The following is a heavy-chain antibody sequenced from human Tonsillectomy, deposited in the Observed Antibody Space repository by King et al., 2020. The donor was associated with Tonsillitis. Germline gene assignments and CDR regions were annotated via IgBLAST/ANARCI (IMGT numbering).Heavy chain of an antibody. V-gene: IGHV4-39*01. J-gene: IGHJ6*02. CDR1: GGSISSSSYY. Sequence: QLQESGPGLVKPSETLSLTCTVSGGSISSSSYYWGWIRQPPGKGLEWIGSIYYSGSTYYNPSLKSRVTISVDTSKNQFSLKLSSVTAADTAVYSCARHSGGLYDAVYEAVAGTEYYYGMDVWGQGTTVTVSS. D-gene: IGHD6-19*01. CDR3: ARHSGGLYDAVYEAVAGTEYYYGMDV. CDR2: IYYSGST.